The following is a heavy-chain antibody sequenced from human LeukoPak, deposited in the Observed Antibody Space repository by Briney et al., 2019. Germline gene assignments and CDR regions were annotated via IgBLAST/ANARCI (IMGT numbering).Heavy chain of an antibody. CDR3: ARDQGSSGFRSGNWFDP. CDR2: IYYSGST. V-gene: IGHV4-39*07. J-gene: IGHJ5*02. CDR1: GGSISSSSYY. Sequence: SETLSLTCTVSGGSISSSSYYWGWIRQPPGKGLEWIGSIYYSGSTNYNPSLKSRVTISVDTSKNQFSLKLSSVTAADTAVYYCARDQGSSGFRSGNWFDPWGQGTLVTVSS. D-gene: IGHD3-22*01.